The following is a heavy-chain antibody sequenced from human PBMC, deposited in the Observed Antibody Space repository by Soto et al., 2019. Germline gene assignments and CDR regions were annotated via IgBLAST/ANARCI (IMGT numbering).Heavy chain of an antibody. CDR1: GAPITSGAYS. V-gene: IGHV4-30-2*01. J-gene: IGHJ5*02. CDR3: ARDMSGCSSSDCYLSGWFDP. Sequence: SETLSLTCTVSGAPITSGAYSWSWIRQPPGKGLEWIGFIYQSGSTHYNPSLKSRVTISVDRSKNHFSLQLTSLTAADTAVYYCARDMSGCSSSDCYLSGWFDPWGPGTLVTVAS. CDR2: IYQSGST. D-gene: IGHD2-21*02.